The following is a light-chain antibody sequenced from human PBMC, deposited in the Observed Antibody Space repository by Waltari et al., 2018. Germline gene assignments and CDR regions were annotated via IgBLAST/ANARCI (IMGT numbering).Light chain of an antibody. V-gene: IGLV2-8*01. J-gene: IGLJ1*01. CDR2: EVS. CDR3: SSYAGSNNLGV. Sequence: QSALTQPPSASGSPGQSVTISCTGTSSDVGGFNYVSWYQHHPGKAPKLMIYEVSKRPSGVPDPFSGSKSGNTASLTVSGLQAEDEADYYGSSYAGSNNLGVFGTGTKVTVL. CDR1: SSDVGGFNY.